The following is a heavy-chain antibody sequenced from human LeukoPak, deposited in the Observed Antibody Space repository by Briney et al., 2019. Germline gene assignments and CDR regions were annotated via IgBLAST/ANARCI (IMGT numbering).Heavy chain of an antibody. CDR3: AKDPSTAVEFLDY. D-gene: IGHD6-19*01. J-gene: IGHJ4*02. Sequence: GRSLRLSCAASGFTFSSYGMHWVRQAPDKGLEWVAVISYDGSNKYYADSVKGRFTISRDNSKNTLYLQMNSLRAEDTAVYYCAKDPSTAVEFLDYWGQGTLVTVSS. V-gene: IGHV3-30*18. CDR2: ISYDGSNK. CDR1: GFTFSSYG.